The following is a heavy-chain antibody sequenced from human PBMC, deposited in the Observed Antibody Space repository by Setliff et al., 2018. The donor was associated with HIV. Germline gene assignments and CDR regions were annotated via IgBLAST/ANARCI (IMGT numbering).Heavy chain of an antibody. Sequence: GASVKVSCKASGYTFTRYFMHCVRQAPGQGLEWLGMINPSGGSTWYAQKFQGRVTMTGDTSTSTVYMELSGLKSDDTAVYYCARGGYHGFGSYGDYWGQGTLVTVS. D-gene: IGHD3-10*01. V-gene: IGHV1-46*01. CDR1: GYTFTRYF. J-gene: IGHJ4*02. CDR3: ARGGYHGFGSYGDY. CDR2: INPSGGST.